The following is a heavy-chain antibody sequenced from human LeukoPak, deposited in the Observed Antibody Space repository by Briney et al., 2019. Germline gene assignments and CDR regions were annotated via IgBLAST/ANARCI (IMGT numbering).Heavy chain of an antibody. J-gene: IGHJ4*02. CDR2: VKQDGIET. CDR3: ALDGTGFDY. D-gene: IGHD6-13*01. V-gene: IGHV3-7*01. CDR1: GFTFSQDW. Sequence: GGSLRLSCVASGFTFSQDWMRWVRQAPGKGLEWVASVKQDGIETQYVDSVKGRFTISRDNAKNSVYLQMNSLRVEDTAVSYCALDGTGFDYWGQGTLVTVSS.